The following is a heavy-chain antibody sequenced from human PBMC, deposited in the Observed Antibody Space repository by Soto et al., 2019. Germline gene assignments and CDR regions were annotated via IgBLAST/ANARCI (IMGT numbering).Heavy chain of an antibody. V-gene: IGHV1-2*04. Sequence: GAPVKVSRKASGYTLAGYYMHCVRQAPGQRLEWMGWINPNSGGTNYAQKFQGWVTMTRDTSISTAYMELSRLRSDDTAVYYCARDLSAAAAGYYYYYGMDVWGQGTTVTVSS. J-gene: IGHJ6*02. CDR1: GYTLAGYY. D-gene: IGHD6-13*01. CDR3: ARDLSAAAAGYYYYYGMDV. CDR2: INPNSGGT.